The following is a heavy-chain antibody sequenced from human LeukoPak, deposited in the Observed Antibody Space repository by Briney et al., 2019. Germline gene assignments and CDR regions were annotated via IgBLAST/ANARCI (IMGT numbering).Heavy chain of an antibody. Sequence: KPSETLSLTCTVSGGSISSYYWSWIRQPPGKGLEWIGRIYTSGSTNYNPSLKSRVTMSVDTSKNQFSLKLSSVTAADTAVYYCARVKQQLVSVFDYWGQGTLVTVSS. J-gene: IGHJ4*02. V-gene: IGHV4-4*07. D-gene: IGHD6-13*01. CDR2: IYTSGST. CDR3: ARVKQQLVSVFDY. CDR1: GGSISSYY.